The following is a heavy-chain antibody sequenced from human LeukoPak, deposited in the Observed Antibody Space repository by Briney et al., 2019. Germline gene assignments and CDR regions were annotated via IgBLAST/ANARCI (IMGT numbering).Heavy chain of an antibody. J-gene: IGHJ4*02. CDR3: ARGAAISLSLDY. V-gene: IGHV3-21*01. D-gene: IGHD2-2*01. CDR2: ISSSSSYI. CDR1: GFTFSSYS. Sequence: GGSLRLSCAASGFTFSSYSMNWVRQAPGKGLEWVSSISSSSSYIYYADSVKGRFTISRDNAKNSLYLQMNSLRAEDTAVYYCARGAAISLSLDYWGQGTLVTVSS.